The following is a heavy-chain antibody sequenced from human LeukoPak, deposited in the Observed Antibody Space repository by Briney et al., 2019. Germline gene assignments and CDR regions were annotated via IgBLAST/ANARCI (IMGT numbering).Heavy chain of an antibody. V-gene: IGHV4-39*07. CDR3: ARVPYGDAYVQGFDY. CDR2: IYYSGST. Sequence: SETLSLTCTVSGGSISSSSYYWGWIRQPPGKGLEWIGSIYYSGSTYYNPPLKSRVTISVDTSKNQFSLKLSSVTAADTAVYYCARVPYGDAYVQGFDYWGQGTLVTVSS. CDR1: GGSISSSSYY. J-gene: IGHJ4*02. D-gene: IGHD4-17*01.